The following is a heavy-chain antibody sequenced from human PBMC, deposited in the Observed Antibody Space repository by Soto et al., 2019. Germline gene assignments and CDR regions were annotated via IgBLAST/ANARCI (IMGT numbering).Heavy chain of an antibody. D-gene: IGHD2-15*01. CDR2: ISTYNGDT. Sequence: ASVKVSCAASGYRFTSSGISWLRQAPGQGLEWMGWISTYNGDTNDAPKFQDRVTMTIDRSTSTAYMELRSLRSDDAAVYYCARAGAAPYYYYGMDVWGQGTRVTVSS. V-gene: IGHV1-18*01. J-gene: IGHJ6*02. CDR1: GYRFTSSG. CDR3: ARAGAAPYYYYGMDV.